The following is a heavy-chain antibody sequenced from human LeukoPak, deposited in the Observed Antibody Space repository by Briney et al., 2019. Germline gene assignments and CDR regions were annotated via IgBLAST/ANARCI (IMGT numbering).Heavy chain of an antibody. Sequence: SVKVSCKASGGTFSSYAISWVRQAPGQGLEWMGRIIPILGIANYAQKFQGRVTITADKSTSTAYMELSSLRSEDTAVYYCASQLRGYGSGSDYWGQGTLVTVSS. J-gene: IGHJ4*02. CDR1: GGTFSSYA. CDR3: ASQLRGYGSGSDY. D-gene: IGHD3-10*01. CDR2: IIPILGIA. V-gene: IGHV1-69*04.